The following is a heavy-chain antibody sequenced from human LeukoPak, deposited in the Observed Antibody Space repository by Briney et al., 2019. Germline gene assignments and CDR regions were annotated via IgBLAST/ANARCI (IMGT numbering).Heavy chain of an antibody. D-gene: IGHD1-26*01. V-gene: IGHV3-23*01. J-gene: IGHJ4*02. CDR2: ISGSGGST. Sequence: GRSLRLSCAASGFTFSSYAMSWVRQTPGKGLEWVSAISGSGGSTYYADSVKGRFTISRDNSKNSLYLQMNSLRAEDTAVYYCARDKVVGATIFDYWGQGTLVTVSS. CDR3: ARDKVVGATIFDY. CDR1: GFTFSSYA.